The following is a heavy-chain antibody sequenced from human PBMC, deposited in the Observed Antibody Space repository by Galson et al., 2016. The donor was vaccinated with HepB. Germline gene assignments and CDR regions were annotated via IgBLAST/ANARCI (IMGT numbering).Heavy chain of an antibody. J-gene: IGHJ4*02. Sequence: PALVKPTQTLTLTCTVSGFSLSTNGVGVGWIRQPPGKALEWLALIFWDDDQRYSPSLKGRVTITKDTSKNQVVLTMTDMDPVDTATYYCAHRGLHDSSGYSYSPFDYWGQGILVTVSS. CDR3: AHRGLHDSSGYSYSPFDY. CDR1: GFSLSTNGVG. CDR2: IFWDDDQ. V-gene: IGHV2-5*02. D-gene: IGHD3-22*01.